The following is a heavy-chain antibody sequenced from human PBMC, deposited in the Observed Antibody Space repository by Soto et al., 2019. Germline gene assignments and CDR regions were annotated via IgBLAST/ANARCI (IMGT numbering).Heavy chain of an antibody. D-gene: IGHD6-13*01. J-gene: IGHJ6*02. V-gene: IGHV3-30-3*01. Sequence: GSLRLSCAASGFTFSSYAMHWVRQAPGKGLEWVAVISYDGSNKYYADSVKGRFTISRDNSKNTLYLQMNSLRAEDTAVYYCASLYSSSWSRNYYYGMDVWGQGTTVTVSS. CDR2: ISYDGSNK. CDR3: ASLYSSSWSRNYYYGMDV. CDR1: GFTFSSYA.